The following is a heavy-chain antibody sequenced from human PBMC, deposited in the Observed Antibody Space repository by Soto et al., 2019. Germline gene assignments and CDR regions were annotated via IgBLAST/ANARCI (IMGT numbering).Heavy chain of an antibody. J-gene: IGHJ6*02. Sequence: PGGSLRLSCAASGFTFSDYYMSWIRQAPGKGLEWVSYISSSSSYTNYADSVKGRFTISRDSAKNSLYLQMNSLRAEDTAVYYCARVDDILTGYYHYYYYGMDVWGQRTTVTVSS. CDR2: ISSSSSYT. V-gene: IGHV3-11*06. CDR3: ARVDDILTGYYHYYYYGMDV. CDR1: GFTFSDYY. D-gene: IGHD3-9*01.